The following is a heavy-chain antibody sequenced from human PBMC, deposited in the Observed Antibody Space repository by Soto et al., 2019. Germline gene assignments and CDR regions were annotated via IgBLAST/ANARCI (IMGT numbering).Heavy chain of an antibody. CDR1: GGSISSGDYY. CDR3: ARGFQLPNSYYYYGMDV. D-gene: IGHD2-2*01. V-gene: IGHV4-30-4*01. CDR2: IYYSGST. Sequence: TSETLSLSCTVSGGSISSGDYYWSWIRQPPGKGLEWIGYIYYSGSTYYNPSLKSRVTISVDTSKNQFSLKLSSVTAADTAVYYCARGFQLPNSYYYYGMDVRAQRTTVTGSS. J-gene: IGHJ6*02.